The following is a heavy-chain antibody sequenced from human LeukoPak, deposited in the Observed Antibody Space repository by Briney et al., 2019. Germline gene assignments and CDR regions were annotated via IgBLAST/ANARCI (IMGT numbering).Heavy chain of an antibody. CDR2: INHSGST. J-gene: IGHJ6*03. V-gene: IGHV4-39*07. CDR1: GGSISSNSYY. CDR3: ARSARGVISRYYYYYMDV. D-gene: IGHD3-10*01. Sequence: SETLSPTCTVSGGSISSNSYYWSWIRQPPGKGLEWIGEINHSGSTNYNPSLKSRVTISVDTSKNQFSLKLSSVTAADTAVYYCARSARGVISRYYYYYMDVWGKGTTVTISS.